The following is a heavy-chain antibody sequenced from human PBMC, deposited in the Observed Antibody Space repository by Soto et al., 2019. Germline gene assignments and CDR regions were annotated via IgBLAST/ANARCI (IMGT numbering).Heavy chain of an antibody. CDR2: ISSGRDT. J-gene: IGHJ4*02. V-gene: IGHV3-23*01. Sequence: EVQLLESGGGLVQPGGSLRLSCAASGFTFSSFAMSWVRQAPGKGPEWVSTISSGRDTYYGDSVKGRFTISRDNSKNTVDLQMNRLTAEDTAVYYCAKQREWGSGFYYFDYWGQGALVTVSS. CDR1: GFTFSSFA. D-gene: IGHD1-26*01. CDR3: AKQREWGSGFYYFDY.